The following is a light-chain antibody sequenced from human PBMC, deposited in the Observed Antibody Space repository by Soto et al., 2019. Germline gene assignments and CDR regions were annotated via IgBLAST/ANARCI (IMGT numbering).Light chain of an antibody. CDR3: QQSYSTPMYT. J-gene: IGKJ2*01. CDR2: AAS. CDR1: QSISRY. V-gene: IGKV1-39*01. Sequence: DIQMTQSPSSLSASLGDRVTITCRASQSISRYLNWYQQKPWKAPKLLIYAASSLESGVPSRFSGSGSGTDFTLTISSLQPEDFATYFCQQSYSTPMYTCGQGTKVDIK.